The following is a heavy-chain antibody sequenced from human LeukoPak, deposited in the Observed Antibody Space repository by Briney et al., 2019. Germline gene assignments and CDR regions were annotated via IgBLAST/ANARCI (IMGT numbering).Heavy chain of an antibody. CDR3: ARDQGGLYDFWSGYLTPFDY. CDR1: GFTFNNYA. J-gene: IGHJ4*02. Sequence: GGSLRLSCAASGFTFNNYAMHWVRQAPGKGLEYVSAISSNGGSTYYANSVKGRFTISRDNSKNTLYLQMGSLRSDDTAVYYCARDQGGLYDFWSGYLTPFDYWGQGTLVTVSS. D-gene: IGHD3-3*01. V-gene: IGHV3-64*01. CDR2: ISSNGGST.